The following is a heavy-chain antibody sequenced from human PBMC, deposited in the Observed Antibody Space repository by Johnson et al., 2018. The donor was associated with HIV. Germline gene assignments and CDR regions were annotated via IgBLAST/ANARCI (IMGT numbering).Heavy chain of an antibody. Sequence: VQLVESGGGAVRPGGSLRLSCVVSGFTFEDYGMSWVRQAPGKGLEWVSAINWNGGSTTYADSVKGRFIISRDNAKNSLYLQMNSLRDEDTAFYYCARGRLISMIVSAGAFEIWGQGTMVTVSS. CDR2: INWNGGST. CDR1: GFTFEDYG. D-gene: IGHD3-22*01. V-gene: IGHV3-20*04. J-gene: IGHJ3*02. CDR3: ARGRLISMIVSAGAFEI.